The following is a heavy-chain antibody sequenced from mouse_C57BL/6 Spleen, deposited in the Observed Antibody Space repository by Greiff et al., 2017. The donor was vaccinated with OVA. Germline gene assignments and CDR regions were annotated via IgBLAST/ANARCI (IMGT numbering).Heavy chain of an antibody. CDR1: GYTFTSYW. CDR3: ARSNRLDY. Sequence: QVQLQQPGAELVKPGASVKLSCKASGYTFTSYWMQWVKQRPGQGLEWIGEIDPSDSYTNYNQKFKGKATLTVDTSSSTAYMQLSSLTSEDSAVYYCARSNRLDYWGQGTTLTVSS. J-gene: IGHJ2*01. D-gene: IGHD4-1*01. CDR2: IDPSDSYT. V-gene: IGHV1-50*01.